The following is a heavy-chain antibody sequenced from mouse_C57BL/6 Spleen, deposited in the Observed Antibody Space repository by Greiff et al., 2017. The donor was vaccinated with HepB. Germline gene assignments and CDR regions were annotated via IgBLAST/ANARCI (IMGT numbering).Heavy chain of an antibody. CDR3: ARSRATMVTGY. CDR1: GYTFTSYW. D-gene: IGHD2-2*01. CDR2: IDPSDSYT. Sequence: QVQLQQPGAELVKPGASVKLSCKASGYTFTSYWMQWVKQRPGQGLEWIGEIDPSDSYTNYNQKFKGKATLTVDTSSSTAYMQLSSLTSEDSAVYYCARSRATMVTGYWGQGTTLTVSS. V-gene: IGHV1-50*01. J-gene: IGHJ2*01.